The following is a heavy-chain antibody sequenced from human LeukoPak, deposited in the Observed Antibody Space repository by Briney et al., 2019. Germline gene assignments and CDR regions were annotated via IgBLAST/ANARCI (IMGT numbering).Heavy chain of an antibody. CDR2: VYYSGST. Sequence: PSETLSLTCTVSGDSISRFYWSWIRQPPGKGLEWIGYVYYSGSTNYNPSLKSRVTISVDTSKNQFSLKLTSVTAADTAMYYCARDSRYGGNVFDYWGQGTLVTVSS. V-gene: IGHV4-59*01. J-gene: IGHJ4*02. D-gene: IGHD4-23*01. CDR3: ARDSRYGGNVFDY. CDR1: GDSISRFY.